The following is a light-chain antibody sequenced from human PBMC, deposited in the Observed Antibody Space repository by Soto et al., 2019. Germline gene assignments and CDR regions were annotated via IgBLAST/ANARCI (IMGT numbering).Light chain of an antibody. J-gene: IGKJ4*01. CDR2: GAS. CDR3: QQYSSSPLT. Sequence: EIVLTQSPGTLSLSPGERATISCRASQSVTSSYLAWYQQKPGQATRLLIYGASSRATGIPERFSGSGSGTDFTLTISRLEPEDFAVYYCQQYSSSPLTFGGGTKVEIK. V-gene: IGKV3-20*01. CDR1: QSVTSSY.